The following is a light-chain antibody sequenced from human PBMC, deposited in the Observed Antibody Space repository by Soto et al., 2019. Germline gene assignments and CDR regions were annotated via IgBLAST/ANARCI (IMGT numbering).Light chain of an antibody. J-gene: IGKJ2*01. V-gene: IGKV3-20*01. Sequence: EIVLTQSPGTLSLSPGERATLSSRASQYVSSNSLAWSQKKPGQAPRLLVSGASNRATGIPDRFSGSGSATDFTLTVTRLEPEDCAVYYCQQYGSSPYTFGQGTKLEIK. CDR2: GAS. CDR1: QYVSSNS. CDR3: QQYGSSPYT.